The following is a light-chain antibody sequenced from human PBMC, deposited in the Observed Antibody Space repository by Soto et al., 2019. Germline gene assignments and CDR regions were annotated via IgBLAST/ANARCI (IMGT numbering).Light chain of an antibody. CDR3: QQYGSSLLT. CDR1: QSVDSSS. J-gene: IGKJ4*01. Sequence: EIVLTQSPGTLSLSPGERATLSCRASQSVDSSSLVWYQQKPGQAPRVLIYGAAIRAAGIPDRFSGSGSGTDFTLTISRLEPEDFAVYYCQQYGSSLLTFGGGTKVEIK. V-gene: IGKV3-20*01. CDR2: GAA.